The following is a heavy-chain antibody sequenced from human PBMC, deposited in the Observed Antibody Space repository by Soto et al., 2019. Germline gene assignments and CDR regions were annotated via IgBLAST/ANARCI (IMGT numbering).Heavy chain of an antibody. CDR2: ISGSGGST. D-gene: IGHD2-21*02. CDR3: AKNGCGGDCYSSVAGNWFDP. CDR1: GFTFSGNV. Sequence: GWSLRLSCVAAGFTFSGNVMSWVRQAPGKGLEWISIISGSGGSTYYADSVKGRFTISRDNSNNTLYLQMHSLTAADTAVYYCAKNGCGGDCYSSVAGNWFDPWGQGTLVTASS. V-gene: IGHV3-23*01. J-gene: IGHJ5*02.